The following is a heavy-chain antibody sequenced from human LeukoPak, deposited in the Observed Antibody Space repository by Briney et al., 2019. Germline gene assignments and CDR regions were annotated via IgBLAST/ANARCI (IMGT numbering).Heavy chain of an antibody. D-gene: IGHD6-6*01. J-gene: IGHJ4*02. Sequence: ASVKVSCKASGYTFTGYYMHWVRQAPGQGLEWMGWINPNSGGTNYAQKFQGRVTMTRDTSISTAYMELSRLRSDDTAMYYCARDLEEYSSSSGGYWGQGTLVTVSS. CDR3: ARDLEEYSSSSGGY. CDR1: GYTFTGYY. V-gene: IGHV1-2*02. CDR2: INPNSGGT.